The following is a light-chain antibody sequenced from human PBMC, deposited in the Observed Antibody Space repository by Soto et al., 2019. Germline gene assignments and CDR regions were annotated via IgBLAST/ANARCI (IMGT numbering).Light chain of an antibody. CDR3: MQGTHWPLT. V-gene: IGKV1-5*03. CDR2: KAS. J-gene: IGKJ5*01. Sequence: DIQMTQSPATLSASVGDGVTITFLASQSISSWLAWYQQKPGKAPKLLIYKASSLESGVPSRFSGSGSGTYFTLQISRVEAEDVGIYYCMQGTHWPLTFGQGTRLEIK. CDR1: QSISSW.